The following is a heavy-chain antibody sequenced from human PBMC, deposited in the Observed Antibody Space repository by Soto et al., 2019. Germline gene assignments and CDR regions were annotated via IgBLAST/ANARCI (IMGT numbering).Heavy chain of an antibody. CDR1: GYSFTSYW. J-gene: IGHJ6*02. CDR3: ARPSAVVKYYYGMDA. Sequence: GESLKISCKGSGYSFTSYWIGWVRQMPGKGLEWMGIIYPGDSDTRYSPSFQGQVTISADKSISTAYLQWSSLKASDTAMYYCARPSAVVKYYYGMDAWGQGTTAPVPS. V-gene: IGHV5-51*01. D-gene: IGHD6-13*01. CDR2: IYPGDSDT.